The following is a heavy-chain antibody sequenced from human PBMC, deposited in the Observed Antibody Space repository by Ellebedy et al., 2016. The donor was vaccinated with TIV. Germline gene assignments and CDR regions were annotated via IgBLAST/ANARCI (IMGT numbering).Heavy chain of an antibody. D-gene: IGHD3-10*01. V-gene: IGHV3-30*18. CDR1: GFTFSAYG. J-gene: IGHJ4*02. Sequence: PGGSLRLSCAASGFTFSAYGIHWVRQAPGKGLEWVALISYDGITKYYADSVKGRFTISIDNSKNTLYLQMNSLRSEDTAVYYCAKDQVKSSTMVRGGAGDYWGQGTQVTVSS. CDR3: AKDQVKSSTMVRGGAGDY. CDR2: ISYDGITK.